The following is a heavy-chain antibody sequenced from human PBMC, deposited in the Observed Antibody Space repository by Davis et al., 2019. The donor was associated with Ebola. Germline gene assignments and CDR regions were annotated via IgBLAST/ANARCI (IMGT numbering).Heavy chain of an antibody. D-gene: IGHD2-2*01. Sequence: SETLSLTCTVSGGSISSSSYYWDWIRQTPGKGLEWIGSIHYIGSTYDNPSLKSRVTISVDTSKNQFSLKLRSVTAADTAVYYCARRAQLSTVYYYGMDVWGQGTTVTVSS. V-gene: IGHV4-39*01. J-gene: IGHJ6*02. CDR1: GGSISSSSYY. CDR3: ARRAQLSTVYYYGMDV. CDR2: IHYIGST.